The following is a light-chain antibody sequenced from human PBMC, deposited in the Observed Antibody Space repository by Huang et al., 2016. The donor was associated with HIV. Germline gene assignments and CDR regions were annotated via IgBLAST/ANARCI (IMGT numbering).Light chain of an antibody. Sequence: EIVMTQYPATLSVSPGERVTLSCRATQSVGSNLAWYHQKPGKAPRLLIYGASTRATGIPARFSGGGSGAECTRTISSLQSEDFALYYCQQNYNWPYTCGQGTKLEIK. CDR3: QQNYNWPYT. J-gene: IGKJ2*01. CDR2: GAS. V-gene: IGKV3-15*01. CDR1: QSVGSN.